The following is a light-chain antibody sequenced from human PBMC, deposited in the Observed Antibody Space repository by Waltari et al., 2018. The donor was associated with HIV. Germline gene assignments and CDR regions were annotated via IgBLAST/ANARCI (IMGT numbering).Light chain of an antibody. V-gene: IGKV3-20*01. CDR1: ETIDRRS. CDR3: QQYATSVRT. Sequence: EIVLTQSPGTLSLSPGEGGALSCRSSETIDRRSLAWDQQRPGQAPRLIISGASNRATGIPDRFSGSGSGTSFTLTLSRLEPEDFEVYFCQQYATSVRTFGQGTKVEIK. CDR2: GAS. J-gene: IGKJ1*01.